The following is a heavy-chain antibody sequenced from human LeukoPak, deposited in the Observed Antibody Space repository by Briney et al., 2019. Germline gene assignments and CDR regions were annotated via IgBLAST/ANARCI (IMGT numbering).Heavy chain of an antibody. D-gene: IGHD3-22*01. Sequence: PGGSLRLSCAASGFTFSSYEMNWVRQAPGKGLEWVSYISSSGSTIYYADSVKGRFTISRDNAKNSLYLQMNSLRAEDTAVYYCASTPDYECSGYYDYWGQGTLVTVSS. V-gene: IGHV3-48*03. CDR1: GFTFSSYE. J-gene: IGHJ4*02. CDR2: ISSSGSTI. CDR3: ASTPDYECSGYYDY.